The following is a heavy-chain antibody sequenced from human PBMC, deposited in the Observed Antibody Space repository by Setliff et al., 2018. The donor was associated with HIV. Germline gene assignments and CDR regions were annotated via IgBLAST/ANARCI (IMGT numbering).Heavy chain of an antibody. V-gene: IGHV4-59*01. J-gene: IGHJ6*02. CDR3: ARGDGYRANDAYYDTGMDV. D-gene: IGHD5-12*01. CDR2: IYNSGYS. CDR1: GAPISSYY. Sequence: SETLSLTCKVSGAPISSYYWNWIRQPPGKGLEWIGYIYNSGYSNSKPSLKSRVTISLDTSKNQFSLKLSSVTAADTAVYYCARGDGYRANDAYYDTGMDVWGQGITVTGSS.